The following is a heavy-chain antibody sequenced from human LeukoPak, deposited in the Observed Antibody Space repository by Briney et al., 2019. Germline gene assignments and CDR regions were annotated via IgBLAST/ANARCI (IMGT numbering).Heavy chain of an antibody. CDR1: GGTFSSYA. CDR3: ARGRDARIKVAVADTPLTNFDY. Sequence: ASVKVSCKASGGTFSSYAISWVRQAPGQGLEWMGRIIPILGIANYAQKLQGRVTMTTDTSTSTAYMELRSLRSDDTAVYYCARGRDARIKVAVADTPLTNFDYWGQGTLVTVSS. D-gene: IGHD6-19*01. V-gene: IGHV1-69*04. CDR2: IIPILGIA. J-gene: IGHJ4*02.